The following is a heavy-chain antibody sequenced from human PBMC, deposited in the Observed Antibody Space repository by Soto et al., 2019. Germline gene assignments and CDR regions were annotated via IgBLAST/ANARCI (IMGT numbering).Heavy chain of an antibody. CDR3: AKDAVSGDGIWLLDS. Sequence: GGSLRLSCAASGFTFTDYAMSWARQAPGKGLEWVSSLLRSGSTTYYADSVKGRFTISSDISANSLYLQMDSLRAEDTAVYYCAKDAVSGDGIWLLDSWGQGTVVTVSS. V-gene: IGHV3-23*01. D-gene: IGHD4-17*01. CDR2: LLRSGSTT. J-gene: IGHJ4*02. CDR1: GFTFTDYA.